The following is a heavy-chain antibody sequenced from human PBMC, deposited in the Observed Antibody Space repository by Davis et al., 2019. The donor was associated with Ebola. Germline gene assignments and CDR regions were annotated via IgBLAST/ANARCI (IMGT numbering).Heavy chain of an antibody. CDR3: TRPRLPDGSGSYDFDY. Sequence: GESLKISCAASGFSFSDSTIHWVRQASGKGLEWVGRIKSEAYSYATSSGASVKGRFTISRDDSKYTAYLQMNSLKTEDTAVYYCTRPRLPDGSGSYDFDYWGQGTLVTVSS. J-gene: IGHJ4*02. CDR2: IKSEAYSYAT. V-gene: IGHV3-73*01. D-gene: IGHD3-10*01. CDR1: GFSFSDST.